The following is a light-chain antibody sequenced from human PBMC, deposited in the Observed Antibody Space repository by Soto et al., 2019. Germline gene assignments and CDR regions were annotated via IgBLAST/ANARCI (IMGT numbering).Light chain of an antibody. CDR2: DAS. J-gene: IGKJ5*01. V-gene: IGKV1-33*01. CDR1: QNINNY. CDR3: QQYENLPT. Sequence: IQVTQSPSSLSASVVDIVTISCQASQNINNYLNWYQQKPGRAPKLLIYDASNLEAGVPSRFRGSGSGTDFTFTISRLQPEDIATYYCQQYENLPTFGQGTRLEI.